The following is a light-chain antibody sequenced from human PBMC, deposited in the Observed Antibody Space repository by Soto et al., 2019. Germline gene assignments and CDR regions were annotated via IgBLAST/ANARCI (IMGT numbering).Light chain of an antibody. J-gene: IGLJ2*01. CDR3: SSYTSRSTLV. Sequence: QSVLTQPASVSGSPGQSITISCTGTSSDIGTYNYVSWYQQHPGKVPKLMIYEVTNRPSGVSNRFSGSKSGNTASLTISGLQAEDEADYYCSSYTSRSTLVFGGGTQLTVL. CDR1: SSDIGTYNY. CDR2: EVT. V-gene: IGLV2-14*01.